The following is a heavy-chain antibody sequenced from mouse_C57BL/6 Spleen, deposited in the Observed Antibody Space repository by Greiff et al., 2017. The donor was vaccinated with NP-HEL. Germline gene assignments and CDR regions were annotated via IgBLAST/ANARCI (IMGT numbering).Heavy chain of an antibody. D-gene: IGHD1-1*01. CDR1: GFTFSDYG. V-gene: IGHV5-17*01. CDR2: ISSGSSTI. CDR3: ARKDYGSSYNYAMDY. J-gene: IGHJ4*01. Sequence: EVNVVESGGGLVKPGGSLKLSCAASGFTFSDYGMHWVRQAPEKGLEWVAYISSGSSTIYYADTVKGRFTISRDNAKNTLFLQMTSLRSEDTAMYYCARKDYGSSYNYAMDYWGQGTSVTVSS.